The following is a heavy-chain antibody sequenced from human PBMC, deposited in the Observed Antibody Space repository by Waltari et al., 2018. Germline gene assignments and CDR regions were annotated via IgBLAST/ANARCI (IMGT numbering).Heavy chain of an antibody. V-gene: IGHV5-51*01. D-gene: IGHD5-12*01. CDR3: ARLEGYSGYDYYYYYYMDV. CDR1: GYSFTSYW. Sequence: EVQLVQSGAEVKKPGESLKISCKGSGYSFTSYWIGWVRQMPGKGLEWMGIIYPGYSVARSSPSFQGQVTISADKSISTAYLQWSSLKASDTAMYYCARLEGYSGYDYYYYYYMDVWGKGTTVTVSS. CDR2: IYPGYSVA. J-gene: IGHJ6*03.